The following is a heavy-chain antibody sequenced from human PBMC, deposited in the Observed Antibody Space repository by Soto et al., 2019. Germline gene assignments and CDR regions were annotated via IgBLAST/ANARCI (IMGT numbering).Heavy chain of an antibody. J-gene: IGHJ5*02. CDR2: IYHSGST. CDR1: GGSISSSNW. CDR3: ARAPLSPDDYDFWSGSLGWFDP. Sequence: QVQLQESGPGLVKPSGTLSLTCAVSGGSISSSNWWSWVRQPPGKGLEWIGEIYHSGSTNYNPSLKSRVTISVDKSKNQFSLKLSSVTAADTAVYYCARAPLSPDDYDFWSGSLGWFDPWGQGTLVTVSS. D-gene: IGHD3-3*01. V-gene: IGHV4-4*02.